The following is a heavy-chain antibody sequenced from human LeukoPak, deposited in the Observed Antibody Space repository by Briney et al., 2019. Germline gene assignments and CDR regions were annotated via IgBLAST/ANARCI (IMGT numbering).Heavy chain of an antibody. CDR2: ISDSGDDT. CDR3: AKAYGASKYYFDY. J-gene: IGHJ4*02. V-gene: IGHV3-23*01. CDR1: GFTFNSYA. Sequence: GGSLRLSCAASGFTFNSYAMNWVRQAPGKGLEWVSAISDSGDDTYYADSMKGRFTISRDNSKNTLYLQMDSLRAEDTAVYYCAKAYGASKYYFDYWGQGTLVTASS. D-gene: IGHD4/OR15-4a*01.